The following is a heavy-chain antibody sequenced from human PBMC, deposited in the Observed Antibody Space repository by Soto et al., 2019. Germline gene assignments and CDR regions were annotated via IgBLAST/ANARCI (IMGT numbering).Heavy chain of an antibody. CDR2: IGFDGTNI. J-gene: IGHJ4*02. D-gene: IGHD1-20*01. CDR3: VRTACVINNCSYRGVR. CDR1: GFDFKTYG. V-gene: IGHV3-33*01. Sequence: QGQLVESGGGVVQPGRSLRLSCVASGFDFKTYGMHWVRQAPGKGLEWVAVIGFDGTNIHYSDSVRGRFSISRVNSENTVSLQMNSLRVEDTALYYCVRTACVINNCSYRGVRWGQGTLVTV.